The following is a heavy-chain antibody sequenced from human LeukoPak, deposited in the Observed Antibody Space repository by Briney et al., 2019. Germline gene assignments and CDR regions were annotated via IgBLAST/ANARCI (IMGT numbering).Heavy chain of an antibody. V-gene: IGHV4-38-2*02. CDR1: GYSISSGYY. J-gene: IGHJ4*02. CDR2: LYHSGST. D-gene: IGHD4-17*01. Sequence: PSETLSLTCTVSGYSISSGYYWGWIRQPPGKVLEWIGSLYHSGSTYYNPSLKSRVTISVDTSKNQFSLKLSSVTAADTAVYYCAMDRATTVATGHFDYWGQGTLVTVSS. CDR3: AMDRATTVATGHFDY.